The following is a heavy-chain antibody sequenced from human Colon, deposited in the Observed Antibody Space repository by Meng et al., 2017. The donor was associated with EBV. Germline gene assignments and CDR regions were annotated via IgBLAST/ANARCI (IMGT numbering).Heavy chain of an antibody. V-gene: IGHV4-4*02. CDR1: GVSISSNIR. D-gene: IGHD1-26*01. CDR2: IDDSGST. J-gene: IGHJ4*02. Sequence: VPPQAWGPGLGKPSGTLSLTCGVSGVSISSNIRWTWVRQPPGKGLEWIGDIDDSGSTNYNPSLNSRISISLDKSKNHFSLKVNSVTAADTAVYYCARGKQDAWELLAYWGQGALVTVSS. CDR3: ARGKQDAWELLAY.